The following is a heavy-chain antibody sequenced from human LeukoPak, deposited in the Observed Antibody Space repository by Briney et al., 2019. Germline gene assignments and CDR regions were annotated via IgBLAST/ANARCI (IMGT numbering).Heavy chain of an antibody. CDR3: ARAANYWFNP. V-gene: IGHV5-51*01. J-gene: IGHJ5*02. CDR1: GYRFTSYW. CDR2: VYPGYSDT. D-gene: IGHD4/OR15-4a*01. Sequence: GESLKISCKGSGYRFTSYWIGWVRQRPGKGLEWMGSVYPGYSDTRYSPSFQGQVTISADKSIRTAYLQWSSLKASDTAMYYCARAANYWFNPWGQGTLVTVSS.